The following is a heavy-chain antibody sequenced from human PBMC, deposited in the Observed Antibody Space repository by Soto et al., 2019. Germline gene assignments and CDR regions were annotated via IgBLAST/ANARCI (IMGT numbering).Heavy chain of an antibody. CDR2: ISAYNGNT. J-gene: IGHJ6*02. V-gene: IGHV1-18*01. CDR3: ARDAYSGYDFRPDYYYGMDV. Sequence: GASVKVSCKASGYTFTSCGISWVRQAPGQGLEWMGWISAYNGNTNYAQKLQGRVTMTTDTSTSTAYMELRSLRSDDTAVYYCARDAYSGYDFRPDYYYGMDVWGQGTTVTVSS. D-gene: IGHD5-12*01. CDR1: GYTFTSCG.